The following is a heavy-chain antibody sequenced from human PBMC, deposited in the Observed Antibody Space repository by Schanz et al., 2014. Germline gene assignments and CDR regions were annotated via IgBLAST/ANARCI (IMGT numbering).Heavy chain of an antibody. CDR1: GFIVSSTY. CDR3: VKDLQRELLRDDHYYGMDV. D-gene: IGHD1-26*01. Sequence: VQLVESGGGVVQPGGSQRLSCAASGFIVSSTYMTWVRQAPGKGLEWVSGLTEGGGGTYYTDAVKGRFTISRDNAKNSLYLQMNSLRAEDTAVYYCVKDLQRELLRDDHYYGMDVWGQGTTVTVSS. CDR2: TEGGGGT. V-gene: IGHV3-66*01. J-gene: IGHJ6*02.